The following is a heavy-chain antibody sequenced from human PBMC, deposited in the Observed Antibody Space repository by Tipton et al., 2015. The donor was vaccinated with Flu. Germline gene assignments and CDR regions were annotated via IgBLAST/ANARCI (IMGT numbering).Heavy chain of an antibody. V-gene: IGHV4-39*07. Sequence: TLSLTCTVFGGSIGSSTYYWGWIRQPPGKGLEWIGSLYDSGITYYNPPLKSRVTISLDTSKNQFSLKLISVTAADTAVYYCARSSSAYDYVWGGSYYFDFWGQGTLVTVSS. J-gene: IGHJ4*02. CDR1: GGSIGSSTYY. CDR3: ARSSSAYDYVWGGSYYFDF. D-gene: IGHD3-16*01. CDR2: LYDSGIT.